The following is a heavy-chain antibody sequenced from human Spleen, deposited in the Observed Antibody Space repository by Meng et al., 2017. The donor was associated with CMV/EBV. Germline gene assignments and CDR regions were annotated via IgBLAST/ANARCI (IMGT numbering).Heavy chain of an antibody. CDR3: AGHRDSGTWSSTFDF. CDR1: GGPFSSYA. D-gene: IGHD6-13*01. V-gene: IGHV1-69*05. J-gene: IGHJ4*02. Sequence: SGGPFSSYAISWVRQAPGQGLEWMGGIIVMFGTANYAQKFQGRVAITTDESTSTAYMDLSSLRSDDTAVYFCAGHRDSGTWSSTFDFWGQGTLVTVSS. CDR2: IIVMFGTA.